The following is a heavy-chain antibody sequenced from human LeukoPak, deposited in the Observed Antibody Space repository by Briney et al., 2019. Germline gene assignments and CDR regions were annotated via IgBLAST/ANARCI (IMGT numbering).Heavy chain of an antibody. CDR1: GGSFTGYY. D-gene: IGHD3-3*01. CDR2: INHSGST. Sequence: SETLSLTCAVYGGSFTGYYWNWIRQPPGEGLEWIGEINHSGSTNYNSSLKSRVTISVDTSENQFSLKLNSVTAADTAVYYCARGLLRFVAWFDTWGQGTLVTVSS. CDR3: ARGLLRFVAWFDT. V-gene: IGHV4-34*01. J-gene: IGHJ5*02.